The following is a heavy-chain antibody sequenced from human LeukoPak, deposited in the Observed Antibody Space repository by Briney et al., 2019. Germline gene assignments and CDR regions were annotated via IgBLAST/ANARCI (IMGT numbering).Heavy chain of an antibody. CDR1: GFTFDDYA. V-gene: IGHV3-9*01. J-gene: IGHJ4*02. CDR2: ISWNSGSI. D-gene: IGHD5-12*01. Sequence: GRSLRLSCAASGFTFDDYAMHWVRHAPGKGLEWDSGISWNSGSIGYADSVEGRFTISRDNAKNSLYLQMNSLRAEDTALYYCAKSVATIEHFDYWGQGTLVTVSS. CDR3: AKSVATIEHFDY.